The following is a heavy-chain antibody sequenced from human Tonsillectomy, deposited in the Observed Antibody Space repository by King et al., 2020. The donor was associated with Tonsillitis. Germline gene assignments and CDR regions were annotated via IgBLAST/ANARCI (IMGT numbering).Heavy chain of an antibody. D-gene: IGHD3-22*01. V-gene: IGHV3-23*04. CDR2: ISGSGGST. CDR3: ANLVAWHSSGHTLDAFDI. Sequence: VQLVESGGGLVQPGGSLRLSCAASGFTFSSYAMSWVRQAPGKGLEWVSAISGSGGSTYYADSVKGRFTISRDNSKNTLYLQMNSLRAEDTAVYYCANLVAWHSSGHTLDAFDIWGQGTMVTVSS. J-gene: IGHJ3*02. CDR1: GFTFSSYA.